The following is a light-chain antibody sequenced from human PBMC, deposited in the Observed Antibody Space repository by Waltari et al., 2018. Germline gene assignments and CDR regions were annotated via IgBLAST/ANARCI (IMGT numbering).Light chain of an antibody. CDR1: QGVSSN. Sequence: EIVMTQSPATLSVSPGERATLSCRASQGVSSNLAWYQQKPGQAPRLLIYGASTRATGIPARFSGSGSETEFTLTISSLQSEDFAVYYCQQYYNWPPFTFGPGTKVDIK. CDR3: QQYYNWPPFT. CDR2: GAS. J-gene: IGKJ3*01. V-gene: IGKV3-15*01.